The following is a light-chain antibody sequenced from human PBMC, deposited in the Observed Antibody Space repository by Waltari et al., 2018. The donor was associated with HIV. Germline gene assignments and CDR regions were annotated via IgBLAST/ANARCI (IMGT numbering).Light chain of an antibody. CDR3: QQYISAPLT. CDR1: QSVFDSPRNKQC. CDR2: WAS. Sequence: DGVMTQSPESLAVSLGERDTITRKSSQSVFDSPRNKQCIAWFQQKPGQPPKLLIYWASTRESGVPDRFSGSGSATDFTLTISSLQAEDVAIYYCQQYISAPLTFGQGTRLEIK. J-gene: IGKJ5*01. V-gene: IGKV4-1*01.